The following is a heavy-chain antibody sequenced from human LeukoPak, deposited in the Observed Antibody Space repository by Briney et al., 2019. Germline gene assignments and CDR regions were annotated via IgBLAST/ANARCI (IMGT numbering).Heavy chain of an antibody. D-gene: IGHD2-2*01. CDR3: ARLLIVVVPAARGSWFDP. J-gene: IGHJ5*02. CDR2: IYYSGST. V-gene: IGHV4-59*01. CDR1: GGSISSYY. Sequence: KPSETLSLTCTVSGGSISSYYWSWIRQPPGKGLEWIGYIYYSGSTNYNPSLKSRVTISVDTSENQFSLKLSPVTAADTAVYYCARLLIVVVPAARGSWFDPWGQGTLVTVSS.